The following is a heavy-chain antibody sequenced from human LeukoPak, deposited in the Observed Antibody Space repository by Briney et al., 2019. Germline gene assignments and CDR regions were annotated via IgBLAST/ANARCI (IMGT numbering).Heavy chain of an antibody. D-gene: IGHD4-17*01. Sequence: GGSLRLSCAASGFTFSSSWMTWVRQAPGKGLEWVANINNDGSGTYYVDSAEGRFTISRDNAKNSLFLQMNSLRAEDTAVYYCASKAVTYYYDYWGQGTLVIVSS. CDR2: INNDGSGT. CDR1: GFTFSSSW. J-gene: IGHJ4*02. CDR3: ASKAVTYYYDY. V-gene: IGHV3-7*05.